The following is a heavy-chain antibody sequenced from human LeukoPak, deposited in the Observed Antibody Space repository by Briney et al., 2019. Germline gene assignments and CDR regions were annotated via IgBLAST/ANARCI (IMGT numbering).Heavy chain of an antibody. CDR1: GGSIRSYY. J-gene: IGHJ4*02. D-gene: IGHD1-26*01. CDR3: ARGSGSYGF. Sequence: SETLSLTCTVSGGSIRSYYWGWIRQPPGKGLEWIGYFYYGGNTNYNPSLKSRVTILVGTSKNQFSLKLNSVTAADTAVYYCARGSGSYGFWGQGTLVTVSS. CDR2: FYYGGNT. V-gene: IGHV4-59*01.